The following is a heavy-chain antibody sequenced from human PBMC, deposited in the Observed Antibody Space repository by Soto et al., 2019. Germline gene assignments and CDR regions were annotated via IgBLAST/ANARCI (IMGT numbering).Heavy chain of an antibody. D-gene: IGHD3-10*01. CDR1: GGSISSYY. J-gene: IGHJ4*02. CDR3: ARNLLWFGELLPNFDY. Sequence: PSETLSLTCTVSGGSISSYYWSWIRQHPGKGLEWIGYIYYSGSTYYNPSLKSRVTISVDTSKNQFSLKLSSVTAADTAVYYCARNLLWFGELLPNFDYWGEGTLVTVSS. CDR2: IYYSGST. V-gene: IGHV4-59*06.